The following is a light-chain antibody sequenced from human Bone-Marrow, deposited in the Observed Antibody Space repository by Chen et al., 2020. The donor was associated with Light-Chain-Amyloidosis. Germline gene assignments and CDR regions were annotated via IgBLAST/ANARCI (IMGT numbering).Light chain of an antibody. Sequence: EIVLTQSPGTLSLSPGEGANLSCRASQTISSNYLTWYQQKFGQAPRLLIYGSSSRATGIPDRFTGSGYGTDFTLTINRLEPEDFAMYYCQQYGTSPLTFGGGTKVEIK. CDR2: GSS. CDR1: QTISSNY. V-gene: IGKV3-20*01. J-gene: IGKJ4*01. CDR3: QQYGTSPLT.